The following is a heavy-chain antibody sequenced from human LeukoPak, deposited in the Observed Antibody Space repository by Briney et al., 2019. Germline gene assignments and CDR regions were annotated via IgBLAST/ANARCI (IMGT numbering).Heavy chain of an antibody. J-gene: IGHJ4*02. D-gene: IGHD1-26*01. CDR2: ISSSSSYI. V-gene: IGHV3-21*01. CDR1: GFTFSSYT. CDR3: ASEGSSNFDY. Sequence: GGSLRLSCAASGFTFSSYTMNWVRHAPGEGLEWVSSISSSSSYIYYADSVKGRFTISRDNAKNSLYLQMNCLRAEDTAVYYCASEGSSNFDYWGQGTLVTVSS.